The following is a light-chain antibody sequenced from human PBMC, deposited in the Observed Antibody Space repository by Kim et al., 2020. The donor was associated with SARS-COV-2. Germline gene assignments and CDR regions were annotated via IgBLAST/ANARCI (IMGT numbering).Light chain of an antibody. CDR2: RDN. J-gene: IGLJ1*01. Sequence: QRVTISCSGSTSNIGSNYVYWYQQVPGTAPQLLIYRDNQRPSGVPDRCSGSKSGTSASLAISGLRSEDEADYYCAAWDDSLSGLYVFGTGTKVTVL. V-gene: IGLV1-47*01. CDR1: TSNIGSNY. CDR3: AAWDDSLSGLYV.